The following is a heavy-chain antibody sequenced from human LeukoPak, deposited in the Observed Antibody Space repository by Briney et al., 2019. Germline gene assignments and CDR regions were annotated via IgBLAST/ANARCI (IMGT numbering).Heavy chain of an antibody. CDR2: INAGNGNT. D-gene: IGHD3-10*01. J-gene: IGHJ6*04. CDR1: GYTFTSYA. V-gene: IGHV1-3*01. Sequence: ASVKGSCKASGYTFTSYAMHWVRQAPGQRLEWMGWINAGNGNTKYSQKFQGRVTITRDTSASTAYMELSSLRSEDTAVYYCARDHYYGSGTLYGMDVWGKGTTVTVSS. CDR3: ARDHYYGSGTLYGMDV.